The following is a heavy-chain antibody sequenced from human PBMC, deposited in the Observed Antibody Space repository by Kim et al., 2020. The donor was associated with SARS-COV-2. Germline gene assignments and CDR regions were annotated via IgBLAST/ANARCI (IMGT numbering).Heavy chain of an antibody. J-gene: IGHJ4*02. V-gene: IGHV4-59*13. CDR1: GGSISSYY. D-gene: IGHD2-21*02. CDR2: IYYSGST. Sequence: SETLSLTCTVSGGSISSYYWSWIRQPPGKGLEWIGYIYYSGSTNYNPSLKSRVTISVDTSKNQFSLKLSSVTAADTAVYYCARRSPLDCRFDYWGQGTLVTVSS. CDR3: ARRSPLDCRFDY.